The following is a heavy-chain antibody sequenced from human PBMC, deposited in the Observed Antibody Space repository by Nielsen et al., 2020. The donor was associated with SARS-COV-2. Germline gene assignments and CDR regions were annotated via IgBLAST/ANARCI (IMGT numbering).Heavy chain of an antibody. Sequence: GESLKISCAASGFTFSDYYMSWIRQAPGKGLEWVSYISSSSSYTNYADSVRGRFTISRDGSDDTVHLQMDSLRVGDTAIYYCAKESQYSGYDLYYYSYYGMDVWGQGTTVTVSS. J-gene: IGHJ6*02. V-gene: IGHV3-11*05. CDR3: AKESQYSGYDLYYYSYYGMDV. D-gene: IGHD5-12*01. CDR2: ISSSSSYT. CDR1: GFTFSDYY.